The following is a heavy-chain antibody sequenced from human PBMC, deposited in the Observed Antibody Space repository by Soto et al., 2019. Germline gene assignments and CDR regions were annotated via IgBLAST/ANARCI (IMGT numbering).Heavy chain of an antibody. V-gene: IGHV3-21*06. CDR2: ITSSSSSI. CDR1: GFTFSAYN. Sequence: LRLSCAASGFTFSAYNMNWVRQPPGKGLEWVSSITSSSSSIYYADSLKGRFAISRDNAKNSLYLQMNSLRAEDTAVYYCASHYGDNGWFDPWGQGTLVTVSS. J-gene: IGHJ5*02. D-gene: IGHD4-17*01. CDR3: ASHYGDNGWFDP.